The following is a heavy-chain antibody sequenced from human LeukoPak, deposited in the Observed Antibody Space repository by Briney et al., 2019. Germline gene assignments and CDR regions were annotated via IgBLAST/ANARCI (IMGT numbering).Heavy chain of an antibody. D-gene: IGHD4-17*01. J-gene: IGHJ4*02. Sequence: GGSLRLSCAASGFTFSSYAMSWVRQAPGKGLEWVSAISGSGGSTYYADSVKGRFTISRDNAKNSLYLQMNSLRAEDTAVYYCARGRGVTGSLYGVIDYWGQGTLVTVSS. CDR1: GFTFSSYA. CDR2: ISGSGGST. CDR3: ARGRGVTGSLYGVIDY. V-gene: IGHV3-23*01.